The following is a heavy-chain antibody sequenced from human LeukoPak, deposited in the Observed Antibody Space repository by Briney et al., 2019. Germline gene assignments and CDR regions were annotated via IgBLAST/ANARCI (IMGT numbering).Heavy chain of an antibody. V-gene: IGHV3-7*01. CDR1: GFTLSSYW. CDR2: IKQDGNEK. CDR3: VRERRITMTWGGDYFDS. D-gene: IGHD3-22*01. Sequence: GGSLRLSCAVSGFTLSSYWMSWARQAPGKGLEWVANIKQDGNEKYYVDSVEGRFTISRDNAKNSLYLQLNSLRAEDTAVYYCVRERRITMTWGGDYFDSWGQGTLVTVSS. J-gene: IGHJ4*02.